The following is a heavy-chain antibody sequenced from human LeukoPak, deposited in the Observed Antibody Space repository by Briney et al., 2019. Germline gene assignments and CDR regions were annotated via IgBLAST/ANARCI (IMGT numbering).Heavy chain of an antibody. CDR2: INAGNGNT. CDR1: GYTFTSYA. V-gene: IGHV1-3*01. J-gene: IGHJ4*02. CDR3: ARATRGGSYYFDY. D-gene: IGHD1-26*01. Sequence: GASVKVSCKASGYTFTSYAMHWVRQAPGQRLEWMGWINAGNGNTKYSQKFQGRVTITRDTSASTAYMELSSLRSEDTAVYCCARATRGGSYYFDYWGQGTLVTVFS.